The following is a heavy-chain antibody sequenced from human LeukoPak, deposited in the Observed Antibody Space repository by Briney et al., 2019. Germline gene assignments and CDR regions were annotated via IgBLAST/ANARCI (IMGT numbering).Heavy chain of an antibody. CDR3: AKHLAQGGPRS. CDR1: GFTFSSYG. J-gene: IGHJ4*02. D-gene: IGHD3-16*01. Sequence: PGRSLRLSCAASGFTFSSYGMHWVRQAPGKGLEWVAVISYDGSNKYYADSVKGRFTISRDNSKNTLYLQMNSLRAEDTAVYYCAKHLAQGGPRSWAQGTLVTVSS. CDR2: ISYDGSNK. V-gene: IGHV3-30*18.